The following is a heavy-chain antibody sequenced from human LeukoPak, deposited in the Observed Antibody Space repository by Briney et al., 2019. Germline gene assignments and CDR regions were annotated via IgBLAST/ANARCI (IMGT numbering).Heavy chain of an antibody. Sequence: GGSLRLSCAASGFSFSSYAMHWVRQAAGKWLEWVAITTSDESNKHYADSVKGRFTISRDNSKNTLYLQMNSLRAEGTALYYCARESGALRGYSFGLWGQGTLVTVSS. CDR2: TTSDESNK. D-gene: IGHD5-18*01. V-gene: IGHV3-30-3*01. CDR1: GFSFSSYA. J-gene: IGHJ4*02. CDR3: ARESGALRGYSFGL.